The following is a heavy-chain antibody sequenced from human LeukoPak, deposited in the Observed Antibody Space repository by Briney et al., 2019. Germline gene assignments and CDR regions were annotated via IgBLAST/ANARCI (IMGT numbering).Heavy chain of an antibody. J-gene: IGHJ5*02. CDR2: IYPGDSDT. CDR3: ARRGSSGWYPSWFDP. V-gene: IGHV5-51*01. D-gene: IGHD6-19*01. Sequence: GASLQISCQGSGSIFTSYWIGWVRQLPGKGLEWMGIIYPGDSDTRYSPSFQGQVTISADKSISTAYLQWSSLKASDTAMYYCARRGSSGWYPSWFDPWGQGTLVTVSS. CDR1: GSIFTSYW.